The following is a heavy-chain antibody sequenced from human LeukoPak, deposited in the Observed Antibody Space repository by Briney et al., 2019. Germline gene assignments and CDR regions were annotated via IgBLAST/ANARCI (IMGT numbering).Heavy chain of an antibody. Sequence: PGRSLRLSCAASGFTFDDYAMHWVRQAPGKGLEWVSGISWNSGSIGYADSVKGRFTISRDNAKNSLYLQMNSLRAEDTAVYYCARGLSMALFDYWGQGTLVTVSS. CDR2: ISWNSGSI. CDR3: ARGLSMALFDY. J-gene: IGHJ4*02. V-gene: IGHV3-9*01. CDR1: GFTFDDYA. D-gene: IGHD3-16*01.